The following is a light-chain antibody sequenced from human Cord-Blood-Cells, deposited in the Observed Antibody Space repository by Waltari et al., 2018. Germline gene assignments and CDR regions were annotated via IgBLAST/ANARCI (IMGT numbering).Light chain of an antibody. CDR2: AAS. CDR3: QQSYSTPWT. Sequence: DIQMPQSPSPLSASVGDRVPITCRASQSISSYLNWYQQKPGKAPKLLIYAASSLQSGVPSRFSGSGSGTDFTLTISSLQPEDFATYYCQQSYSTPWTFGQGTKVEIK. CDR1: QSISSY. J-gene: IGKJ1*01. V-gene: IGKV1-39*01.